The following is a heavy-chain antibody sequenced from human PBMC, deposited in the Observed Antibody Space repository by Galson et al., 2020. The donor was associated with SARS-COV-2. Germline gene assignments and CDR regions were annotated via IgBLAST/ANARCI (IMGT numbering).Heavy chain of an antibody. V-gene: IGHV3-30*02. D-gene: IGHD1-7*01. CDR3: AKEDWNYSGYYYMDV. J-gene: IGHJ6*03. CDR2: IRYDGSNK. Sequence: GGSLRLSCAASGFTFSSYGMHWVRQAPGKGLEWVAFIRYDGSNKYYADSVKGRFTISRDNSKNTLYLQMNSLRAEDTAVYYCAKEDWNYSGYYYMDVWGKGTTFTVSS. CDR1: GFTFSSYG.